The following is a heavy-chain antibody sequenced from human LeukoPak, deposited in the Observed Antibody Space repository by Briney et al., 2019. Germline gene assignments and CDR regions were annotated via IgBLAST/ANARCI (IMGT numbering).Heavy chain of an antibody. CDR1: GGSISSGSYY. CDR2: IYTSGST. CDR3: ARTRRGWWELANVVDYYYYYMDV. J-gene: IGHJ6*03. D-gene: IGHD1-26*01. V-gene: IGHV4-61*02. Sequence: PSETLSLTCTVSGGSISSGSYYWSWIRQPAGKGLEWIGRIYTSGSTNYNPSLKSRVTMSVDTSKNQFSLKLSSVTAADTAVYYCARTRRGWWELANVVDYYYYYMDVWGKGTTVTVSS.